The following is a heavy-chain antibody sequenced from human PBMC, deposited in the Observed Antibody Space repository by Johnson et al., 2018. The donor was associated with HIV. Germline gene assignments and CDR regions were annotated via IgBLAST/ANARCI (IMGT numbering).Heavy chain of an antibody. CDR1: GFAFSDYA. CDR2: IRYDGSTK. V-gene: IGHV3-30*02. D-gene: IGHD1-26*01. J-gene: IGHJ3*02. CDR3: AKDLSGCYLHAFDI. Sequence: VQLVESGGGVVQPGGSLRLSCAASGFAFSDYALHWIRQAPGKGLEWVSFIRYDGSTKYYADSVKGRFTISRDNAKNSLYLQMNSLRAEDTALYYCAKDLSGCYLHAFDIWGQGTMVTVSS.